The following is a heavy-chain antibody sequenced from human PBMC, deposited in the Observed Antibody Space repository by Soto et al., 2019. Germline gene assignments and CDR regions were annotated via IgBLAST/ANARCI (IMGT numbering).Heavy chain of an antibody. CDR3: ARELRDYGDYGRRPFDY. CDR2: ISYDGSNK. CDR1: GFTFSSYA. J-gene: IGHJ4*02. D-gene: IGHD4-17*01. V-gene: IGHV3-30-3*01. Sequence: GGSLRLSCAASGFTFSSYAMHWVRQAPGKGLEWVAVISYDGSNKYYADSVRGRFTISRDNSKNTLYLQMNSLRAEDTAVYYCARELRDYGDYGRRPFDYWGQGTLVTVSS.